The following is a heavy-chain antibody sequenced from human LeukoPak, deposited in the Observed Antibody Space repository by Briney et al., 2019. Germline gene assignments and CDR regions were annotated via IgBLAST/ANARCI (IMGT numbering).Heavy chain of an antibody. Sequence: SSETLSLTCAVYGGSFSGYYWSWIRQPPGKGLEWIGEINHSGSTNYNPSLKSRVTTSVDTPKNQFSLKLSSVTAADTAVYYCARDFGGKQQLVRRFDQNAFDIWGQGTMVTVSS. CDR1: GGSFSGYY. J-gene: IGHJ3*02. CDR3: ARDFGGKQQLVRRFDQNAFDI. CDR2: INHSGST. V-gene: IGHV4-34*01. D-gene: IGHD6-13*01.